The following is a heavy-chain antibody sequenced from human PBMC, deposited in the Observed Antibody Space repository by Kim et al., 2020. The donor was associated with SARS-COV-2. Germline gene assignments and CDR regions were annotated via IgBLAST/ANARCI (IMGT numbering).Heavy chain of an antibody. CDR3: ARYGVGATGWFDP. Sequence: SVKVSCKASGGTFSSYAISWVRQAPGQGLEWMGGIIPIFGTANYAQKFQGRVTITADESTSTAYMELSSLRSEDTAVYYCARYGVGATGWFDPWGQGTLVTVSS. CDR1: GGTFSSYA. J-gene: IGHJ5*02. CDR2: IIPIFGTA. V-gene: IGHV1-69*13. D-gene: IGHD1-26*01.